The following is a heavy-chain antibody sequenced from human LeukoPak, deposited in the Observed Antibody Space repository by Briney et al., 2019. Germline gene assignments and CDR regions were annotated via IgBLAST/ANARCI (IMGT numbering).Heavy chain of an antibody. J-gene: IGHJ3*02. D-gene: IGHD4-23*01. CDR1: GFAFSNDS. V-gene: IGHV3-21*01. CDR2: IGSSSSSI. Sequence: GGSLRLSCAASGFAFSNDSMNWVRQVPGKGLEWVSSIGSSSSSIYYADSVKGRFTISRDNAKNSLYLQMNSLRAEDTAVYYCARESGGNFGEAFDIWGQGTMVTVSS. CDR3: ARESGGNFGEAFDI.